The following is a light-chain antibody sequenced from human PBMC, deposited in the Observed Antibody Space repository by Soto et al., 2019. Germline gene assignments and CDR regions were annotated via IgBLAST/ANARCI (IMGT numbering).Light chain of an antibody. CDR2: KAS. CDR3: EQYHSYPLT. V-gene: IGKV1-5*03. J-gene: IGKJ4*01. Sequence: DIQMTQSPSTLSASVGDRVTITCRASQSISYWLAWYQQKPGKAPKLLISKASSLESGVPSRFSGSGSGTEFTLTISSLQPDDFATYFCEQYHSYPLTFGGGTRWIT. CDR1: QSISYW.